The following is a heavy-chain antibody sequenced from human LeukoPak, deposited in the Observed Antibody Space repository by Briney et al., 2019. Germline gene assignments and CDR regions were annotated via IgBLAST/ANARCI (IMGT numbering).Heavy chain of an antibody. CDR1: GGSISSYY. CDR3: ARFDWLLPAYFDY. V-gene: IGHV4-59*01. CDR2: IYYSGSI. D-gene: IGHD3-9*01. Sequence: SETLSLTCTVSGGSISSYYWSWIRQPPGKGLEWIGYIYYSGSINYNPSLKSRVTISVDTSKNQFSLKLSSVTAADTAVYYCARFDWLLPAYFDYWGQGTLVTVSS. J-gene: IGHJ4*02.